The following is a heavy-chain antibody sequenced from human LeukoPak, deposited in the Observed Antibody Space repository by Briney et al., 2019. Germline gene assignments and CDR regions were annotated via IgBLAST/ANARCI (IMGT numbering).Heavy chain of an antibody. CDR3: GRGVGDMVRGPCDAFDI. Sequence: ASVKVSCKASGYTFTSYDMHWVRQAPGQGLEWMGIINPNGGNTSYAQKFQGRVTMTRDTSTSTVYMELSSLRAEDTAVYYCGRGVGDMVRGPCDAFDIRGQGTTVTGAS. CDR1: GYTFTSYD. D-gene: IGHD3-10*01. J-gene: IGHJ3*02. CDR2: INPNGGNT. V-gene: IGHV1-46*01.